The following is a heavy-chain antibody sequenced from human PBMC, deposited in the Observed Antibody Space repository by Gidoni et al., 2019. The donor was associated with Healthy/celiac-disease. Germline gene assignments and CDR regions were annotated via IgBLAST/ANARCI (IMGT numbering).Heavy chain of an antibody. CDR1: GFTFSSYE. V-gene: IGHV3-48*03. D-gene: IGHD2-21*01. J-gene: IGHJ3*02. Sequence: EVQLVESGGGLVQPGGSLRLSCAASGFTFSSYEMNWVRQAPGKGLEWVSYISSSGSTIYYADSVKGRFTISRDNAKNSLYLQMNSLRAEDTAVYYCASYSEGSTSETDAFDIWGQGTMVTVSS. CDR2: ISSSGSTI. CDR3: ASYSEGSTSETDAFDI.